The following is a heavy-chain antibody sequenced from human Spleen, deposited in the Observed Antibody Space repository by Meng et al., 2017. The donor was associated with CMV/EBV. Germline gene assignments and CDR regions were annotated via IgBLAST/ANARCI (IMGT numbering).Heavy chain of an antibody. J-gene: IGHJ4*02. CDR1: GGSISSGDYY. V-gene: IGHV4-30-4*08. D-gene: IGHD3-22*01. CDR3: ARESHDGYDSSRTFDY. CDR2: IYYSGST. Sequence: LRLSCTVSGGSISSGDYYWSWIRQPPGKGLEWIGYIYYSGSTYYNPSPKSRVTISVDTSKNQFSLKLSSVTAADTAVYYCARESHDGYDSSRTFDYWGQGTLVTVSS.